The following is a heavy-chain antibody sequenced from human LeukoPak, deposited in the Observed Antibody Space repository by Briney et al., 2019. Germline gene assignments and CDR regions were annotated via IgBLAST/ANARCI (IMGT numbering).Heavy chain of an antibody. V-gene: IGHV3-23*01. D-gene: IGHD3-10*01. CDR3: AKTRDYYGSGSYNYYYYGMDV. CDR1: GFTFSSYA. CDR2: ISGSGGST. Sequence: GGSLRLSCAASGFTFSSYAMSWVRQAPGKGLEWVSAISGSGGSTYYADSVKGRFTISRDNSKNTLYLQMNSPRAEDTAVYYCAKTRDYYGSGSYNYYYYGMDVWGQGTTVTVSS. J-gene: IGHJ6*02.